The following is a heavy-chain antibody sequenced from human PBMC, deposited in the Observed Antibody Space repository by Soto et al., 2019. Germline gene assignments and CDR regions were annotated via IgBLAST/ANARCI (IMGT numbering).Heavy chain of an antibody. V-gene: IGHV4-30-4*01. CDR2: ISYSGST. J-gene: IGHJ6*02. D-gene: IGHD6-6*01. CDR1: GGSISSGDSY. CDR3: ARVARSYYYYGMGV. Sequence: QVQLQESGPGLLKPSQTLSLTCTVSGGSISSGDSYCSWIRQPPGKGLVWVGYISYSGSTYYNPSLEIRVTKSVDTSKNQFALKLSSVTAADTAVYYCARVARSYYYYGMGVWGQWTTFTVSS.